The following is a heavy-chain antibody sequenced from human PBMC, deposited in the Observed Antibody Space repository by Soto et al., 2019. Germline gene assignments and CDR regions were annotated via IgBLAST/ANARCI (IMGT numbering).Heavy chain of an antibody. V-gene: IGHV4-59*01. CDR1: GGSISRYY. J-gene: IGHJ5*02. CDR2: AYYSGDT. D-gene: IGHD2-8*01. Sequence: SETLSLTCSVSGGSISRYYWSWIRQPPGKGLEWIGYAYYSGDTGYNPTLKSRVTMAVDTSKNQVSLKLSSVTAADTAVYYCARDRSTYGGGGTGEVKENWFDPWGQGALVTVSS. CDR3: ARDRSTYGGGGTGEVKENWFDP.